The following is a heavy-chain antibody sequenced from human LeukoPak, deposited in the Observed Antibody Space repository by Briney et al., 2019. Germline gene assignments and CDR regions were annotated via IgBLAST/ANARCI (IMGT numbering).Heavy chain of an antibody. CDR2: ISAYNGNT. Sequence: GASVKVSCKASGYTFTSYGISWVRQAPGQGLEWMGWISAYNGNTNYAQKLQGRVTMTTDTSTSTAYMELRSLRSDDTAVYYCARDSVVPAATGYFDYWGQGTLVTVSS. D-gene: IGHD2-2*01. CDR1: GYTFTSYG. V-gene: IGHV1-18*04. J-gene: IGHJ4*02. CDR3: ARDSVVPAATGYFDY.